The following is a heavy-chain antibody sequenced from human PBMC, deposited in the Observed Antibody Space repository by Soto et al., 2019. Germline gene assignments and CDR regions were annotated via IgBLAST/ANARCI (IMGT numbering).Heavy chain of an antibody. J-gene: IGHJ5*02. CDR3: AKDRLTSTTGWFGP. Sequence: LLLESGGGVVQYGGSLRLSCAASGFAFNSYAMSWVRQTPGKGVEWVSTIRGGGTGIFYADSVTGRFTVSRDDSPNTLYLQMNGLRAEDTAIYFCAKDRLTSTTGWFGPWGQGTLVTVSS. CDR1: GFAFNSYA. V-gene: IGHV3-23*01. CDR2: IRGGGTGI. D-gene: IGHD4-17*01.